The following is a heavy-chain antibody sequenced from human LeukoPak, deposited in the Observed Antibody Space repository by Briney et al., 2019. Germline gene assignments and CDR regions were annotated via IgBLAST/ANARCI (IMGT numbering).Heavy chain of an antibody. CDR2: ISYDGSEK. CDR3: AKPHQPYCTSTSCYRAYYFDS. D-gene: IGHD2-2*01. CDR1: GFPFGGYG. J-gene: IGHJ4*02. V-gene: IGHV3-30*18. Sequence: GGSLRLSCAASGFPFGGYGMLWVRQAPGKGLQWVALISYDGSEKSYTDSVKGRFTVSRDNSKNTLYLQMNSLRVDDAAMYYCAKPHQPYCTSTSCYRAYYFDSWGQGTLVTVSS.